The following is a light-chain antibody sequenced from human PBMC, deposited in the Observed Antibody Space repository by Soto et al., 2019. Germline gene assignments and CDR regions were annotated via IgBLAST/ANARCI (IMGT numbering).Light chain of an antibody. Sequence: DIELTQSPAFLSASVGDRVTITCRASQGISSYLAWYQQKPGKAPKLLIYAASTLQSAVPSRFSGSGSGTEFTLIISRLQPEDFATDYCQQLNSSPITFGQGTRLEIK. V-gene: IGKV1-9*01. CDR1: QGISSY. J-gene: IGKJ5*01. CDR2: AAS. CDR3: QQLNSSPIT.